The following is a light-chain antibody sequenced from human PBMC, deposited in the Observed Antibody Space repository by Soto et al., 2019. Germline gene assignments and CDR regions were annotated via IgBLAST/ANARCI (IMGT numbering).Light chain of an antibody. Sequence: DIQMTQSPSSLSASVGDRVTITCRASQSIGSYLNWYQQAPGRAPKFLISAASSLQSGVPSRFSGSGSGTDFTLTITSLQPEDFATYYCQQSYNSPPITFGQGTRLEIK. CDR2: AAS. CDR3: QQSYNSPPIT. CDR1: QSIGSY. J-gene: IGKJ5*01. V-gene: IGKV1-39*01.